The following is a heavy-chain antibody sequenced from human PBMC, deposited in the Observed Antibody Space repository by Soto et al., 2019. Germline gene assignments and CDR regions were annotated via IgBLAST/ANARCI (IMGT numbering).Heavy chain of an antibody. Sequence: GGSLRLSCAASEFTFSNYAMSWVRQAPGKGLEWVSAISYGGGTTYYADSVKGRFTISRDNSKNTLYLQMNSLRAEDTAVYYCARLRFGYDFWSGHKMPYYYYGMDVWGQGTTVTVSS. D-gene: IGHD3-3*01. J-gene: IGHJ6*02. CDR1: EFTFSNYA. CDR2: ISYGGGTT. CDR3: ARLRFGYDFWSGHKMPYYYYGMDV. V-gene: IGHV3-23*01.